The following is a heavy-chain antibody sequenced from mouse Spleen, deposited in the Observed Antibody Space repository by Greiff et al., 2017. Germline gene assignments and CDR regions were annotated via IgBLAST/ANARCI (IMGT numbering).Heavy chain of an antibody. V-gene: IGHV5-9-3*01. CDR2: ISSGGSYT. CDR1: GFTFSSYA. Sequence: EVKVVESGGGLVKPGGSLKLSCAASGFTFSSYAMSWVRQTPEKRLEWVATISSGGSYTYYPDSVKGRFTISRDNAKNTLYLQMSSLRSEDTAMYYCARQDGNYPFAYWGQGTLVTVSA. J-gene: IGHJ3*01. D-gene: IGHD2-1*01. CDR3: ARQDGNYPFAY.